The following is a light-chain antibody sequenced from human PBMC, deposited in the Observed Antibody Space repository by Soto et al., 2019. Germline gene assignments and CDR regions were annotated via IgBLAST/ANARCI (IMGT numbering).Light chain of an antibody. CDR1: QGISNY. CDR3: QKYKSAPLT. V-gene: IGKV1-27*01. Sequence: DIKMPQATSSLSASVGTRVTVPCRASQGISNYLAWYQQKPGKVPKLLIYAASTLQSGVPSRFSGSGSGTDFTLTISSLQPEDVATYYCQKYKSAPLTFGGGTKVDI. J-gene: IGKJ4*01. CDR2: AAS.